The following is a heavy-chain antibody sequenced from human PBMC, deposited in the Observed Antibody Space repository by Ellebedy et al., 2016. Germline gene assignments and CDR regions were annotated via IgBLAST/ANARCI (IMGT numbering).Heavy chain of an antibody. Sequence: GESLKISXAASGFSFSSNAMSWLRQAPGRGLEWVSNITDSGGSTYYAGSVKGRFILSRDNPKNTLYLIMKSRRSDDTAVYYCAKDDRTDGFDIWGRGTMVTVSS. J-gene: IGHJ3*02. V-gene: IGHV3-23*01. D-gene: IGHD1-14*01. CDR1: GFSFSSNA. CDR2: ITDSGGST. CDR3: AKDDRTDGFDI.